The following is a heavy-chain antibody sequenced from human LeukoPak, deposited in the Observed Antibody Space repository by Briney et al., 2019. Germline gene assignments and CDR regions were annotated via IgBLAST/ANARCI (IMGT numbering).Heavy chain of an antibody. CDR2: ISGSGGST. D-gene: IGHD2-21*01. V-gene: IGHV3-23*01. CDR1: TFSFSSDS. J-gene: IGHJ4*02. CDR3: AKVEGDIDY. Sequence: GGSLRLSCAASTFSFSSDSMNWVRQAPGKGLEWVSAISGSGGSTYYADSVKGRFTISRDNSKNTLYLQMNSLRAEDTAVYYCAKVEGDIDYWGQGTLVTVSS.